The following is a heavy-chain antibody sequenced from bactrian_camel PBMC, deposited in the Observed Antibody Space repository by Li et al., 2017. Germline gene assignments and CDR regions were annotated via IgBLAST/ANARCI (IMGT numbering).Heavy chain of an antibody. CDR2: IDRGGTT. Sequence: HVQLVESGGGSVQAGGSLKLSCAASGYTASRYCMGWFRQYPGKPREAVARIDRGGTTTYADSVKGRFTISVNKTGDTVYLQMNNLKPEDTGTYSCKTNKWGLPCGDYVQGQGTQVTVS. J-gene: IGHJ4*01. V-gene: IGHV3S53*01. D-gene: IGHD1*01. CDR1: GYTASRYC.